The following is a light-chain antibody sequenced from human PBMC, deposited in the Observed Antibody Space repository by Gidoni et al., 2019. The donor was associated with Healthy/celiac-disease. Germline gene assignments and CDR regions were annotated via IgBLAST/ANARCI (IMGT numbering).Light chain of an antibody. V-gene: IGLV1-44*01. J-gene: IGLJ1*01. CDR2: SNN. CDR3: AAWEDSLNGYV. Sequence: QSVLTQPPSASGTPGQRVTISCSGSSSNIGSNTVNWYQQLPGTAPNHLIYSNNQRPSGVPDRFSGSKSGTSASLAISGLQSEDEADYYCAAWEDSLNGYVFGTGTKVTVL. CDR1: SSNIGSNT.